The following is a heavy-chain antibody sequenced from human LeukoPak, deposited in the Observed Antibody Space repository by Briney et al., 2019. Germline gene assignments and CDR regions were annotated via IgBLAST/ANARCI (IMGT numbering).Heavy chain of an antibody. CDR3: ARDPPVGSGWYGGFDY. V-gene: IGHV3-30*04. D-gene: IGHD6-19*01. CDR2: ISYDGSNK. CDR1: RFNLCNHA. Sequence: PGGGLIQGFAAHRFNLCNHARESVPQTPGKGLEREERISYDGSNKNYADSVKGRFTISRDNSKNTLYLQMNSLRAEDTAVYYCARDPPVGSGWYGGFDYWGQGTLVTVSS. J-gene: IGHJ4*02.